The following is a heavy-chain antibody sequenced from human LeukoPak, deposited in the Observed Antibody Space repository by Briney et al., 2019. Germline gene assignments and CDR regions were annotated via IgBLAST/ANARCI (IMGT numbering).Heavy chain of an antibody. CDR3: ARAYSETYGLGYYYMDV. CDR2: ISTSSIYI. CDR1: GFTFNTYG. V-gene: IGHV3-21*01. Sequence: GGSLRLSCAASGFTFNTYGMSWVRQAPGKGLEWVSSISTSSIYIYYADSVKGRFTISRDNAKNSLYLQMNSLRAEDTAVYYCARAYSETYGLGYYYMDVWGKGTTVTISS. D-gene: IGHD1-26*01. J-gene: IGHJ6*03.